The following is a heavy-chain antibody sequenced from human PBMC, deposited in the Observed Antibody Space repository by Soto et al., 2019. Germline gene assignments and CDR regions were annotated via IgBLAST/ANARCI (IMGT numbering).Heavy chain of an antibody. V-gene: IGHV3-64*01. J-gene: IGHJ4*02. D-gene: IGHD6-19*01. CDR3: ARQWLDSYYFDY. CDR2: ISSNGGST. CDR1: GFTFSSYA. Sequence: EVQLVESGGGLVQPGGSLRLSCAASGFTFSSYAMHWVRQAPGKGLEYVSGISSNGGSTHYANSVKGRFTISRDNSKNTLYLQMGSLRAEDMALYYCARQWLDSYYFDYWGQGTRVTVSS.